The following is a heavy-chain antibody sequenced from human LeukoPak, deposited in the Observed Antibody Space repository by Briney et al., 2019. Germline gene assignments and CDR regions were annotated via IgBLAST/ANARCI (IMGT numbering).Heavy chain of an antibody. D-gene: IGHD2-15*01. V-gene: IGHV3-30*03. CDR3: ARAHKGSDY. CDR2: ISYDGSNK. J-gene: IGHJ4*02. Sequence: GGSLRLSCAASGFTFSSYGMHWVRQAPGKGLEWVAVISYDGSNKYYADSVKGRFTISRDNAKNSLYLQMNSLRAEDTAVYYCARAHKGSDYWGQGTLVTVSS. CDR1: GFTFSSYG.